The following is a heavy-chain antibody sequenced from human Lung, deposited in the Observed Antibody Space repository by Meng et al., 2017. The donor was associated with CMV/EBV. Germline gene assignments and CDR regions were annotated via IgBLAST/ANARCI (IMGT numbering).Heavy chain of an antibody. D-gene: IGHD5-12*01. CDR1: GGSINSGNNY. CDR3: ARSSGWGGYIYGMDV. V-gene: IGHV4-30-4*08. CDR2: IYNSRRS. J-gene: IGHJ6*02. Sequence: LRLXCTVSGGSINSGNNYWSWIRQPPGKGLEWIGNIYNSRRSSYSRSLESRVAISVDTSKNQISLKVRSVTAADTAMYFCARSSGWGGYIYGMDVWGQGTTVTVSS.